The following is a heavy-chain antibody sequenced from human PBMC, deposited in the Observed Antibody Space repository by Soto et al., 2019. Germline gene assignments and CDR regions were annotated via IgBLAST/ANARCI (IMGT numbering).Heavy chain of an antibody. CDR2: IYYSGST. D-gene: IGHD6-19*01. Sequence: SETLSLTCTVSVGSISSYYWSWIRQPPGKGLEWIGYIYYSGSTNYNPSLKSRVTISVDTSKSQFSLRLSSVTAADTAVYYCARDVYSSPRIWGQGTLVTVSS. CDR1: VGSISSYY. V-gene: IGHV4-59*01. J-gene: IGHJ4*02. CDR3: ARDVYSSPRI.